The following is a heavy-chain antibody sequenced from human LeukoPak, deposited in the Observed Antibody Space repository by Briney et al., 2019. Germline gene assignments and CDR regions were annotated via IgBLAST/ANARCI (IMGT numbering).Heavy chain of an antibody. V-gene: IGHV3-23*01. J-gene: IGHJ4*02. CDR2: ITGRVGNT. CDR3: ATWGDYAVLTGYYVSDY. Sequence: GGSLRLSCAASVFTFSNYAMSCGRQAPGEGLGWGSAITGRVGNTYYADSVKSAVTISTDNSKNTVFLKINSLRPENTPVSYCATWGDYAVLTGYYVSDYWGQGTLVTVSS. CDR1: VFTFSNYA. D-gene: IGHD3/OR15-3a*01.